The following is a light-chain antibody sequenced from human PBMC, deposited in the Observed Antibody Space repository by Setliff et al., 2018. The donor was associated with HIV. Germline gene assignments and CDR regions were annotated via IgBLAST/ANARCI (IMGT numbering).Light chain of an antibody. CDR3: QSYDSSLSAYV. CDR1: SSNIGAGYD. V-gene: IGLV1-40*01. CDR2: GNS. J-gene: IGLJ1*01. Sequence: VLTQPPSVSGAPGQRVTISCTGSSSNIGAGYDVHWYQQLPGTAPKLLIYGNSNRPSGVPDRFSGSKSGTSASLAITGLQAEDEADYYCQSYDSSLSAYVFGTGTKVTVL.